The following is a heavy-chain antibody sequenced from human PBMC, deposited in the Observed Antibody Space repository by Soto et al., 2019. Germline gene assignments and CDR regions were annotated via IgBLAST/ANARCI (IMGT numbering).Heavy chain of an antibody. CDR2: ITPFNGNT. Sequence: SVTVSCKASGYTFTYRYLHWVRQAPGQALEWMGWITPFNGNTNYAQKFQDGVTITGDRSMSTAYMELSSLRSEDTAMYYCARSRDVGSWWAFDIWGQGTMVTVSS. V-gene: IGHV1-45*02. CDR1: GYTFTYRY. CDR3: ARSRDVGSWWAFDI. D-gene: IGHD2-15*01. J-gene: IGHJ3*02.